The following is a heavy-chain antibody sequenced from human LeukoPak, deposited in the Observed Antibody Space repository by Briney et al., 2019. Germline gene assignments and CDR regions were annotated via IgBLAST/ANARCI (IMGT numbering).Heavy chain of an antibody. Sequence: SETLSLTCTVSGGSLSGYYWSWIRQPPGKGLEWIGNIYSSGSTNYNPSLKSRVTISVDTSKNQFSLKLSSVTAADTAVYYCARTFSESYYYYGMDVWGQGITVTVSS. V-gene: IGHV4-59*01. D-gene: IGHD1-26*01. CDR3: ARTFSESYYYYGMDV. J-gene: IGHJ6*02. CDR2: IYSSGST. CDR1: GGSLSGYY.